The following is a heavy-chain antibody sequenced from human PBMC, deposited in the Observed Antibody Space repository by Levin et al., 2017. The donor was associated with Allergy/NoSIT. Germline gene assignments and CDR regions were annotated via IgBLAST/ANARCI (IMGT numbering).Heavy chain of an antibody. CDR2: ISAYNGNT. J-gene: IGHJ6*02. CDR3: ARDWIQLWLGEPENYYYYYGMDV. CDR1: GYTFTSYG. Sequence: ASVKVSCKASGYTFTSYGISWVRQAPGQGLEWMGWISAYNGNTNYAQKLQGRVTMTTDTSTSTAYMELRSLRSDDTAVYYCARDWIQLWLGEPENYYYYYGMDVWGQGTTVTVSS. V-gene: IGHV1-18*01. D-gene: IGHD5-18*01.